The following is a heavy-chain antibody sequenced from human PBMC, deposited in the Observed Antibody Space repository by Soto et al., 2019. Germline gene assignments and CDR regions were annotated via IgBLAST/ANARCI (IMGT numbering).Heavy chain of an antibody. CDR3: ARAPLTVTTSPDY. Sequence: SEILSLTCTVSVGSVSSGSYYWSWIRQPPGKGLEWIGYIYYSGSTNYNPSLKSRVTISVDTSKNQFSLKLSSVTAADTAVYYCARAPLTVTTSPDYWGQGTLVTVSS. D-gene: IGHD4-17*01. CDR2: IYYSGST. J-gene: IGHJ4*02. CDR1: VGSVSSGSYY. V-gene: IGHV4-61*01.